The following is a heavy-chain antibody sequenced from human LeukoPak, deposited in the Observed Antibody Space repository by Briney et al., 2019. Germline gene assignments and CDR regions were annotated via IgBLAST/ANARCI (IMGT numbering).Heavy chain of an antibody. CDR2: IYYSGST. V-gene: IGHV4-39*06. CDR1: GGSISSTSYY. J-gene: IGHJ4*02. D-gene: IGHD3-10*01. Sequence: PSETLSLTCTVSGGSISSTSYYWGWIRQPPGKGLEWIATIYYSGSTYYNPSLKSRVTISLDTSKNQFLLKLSSVTAADTAVYYCARGVYYGSGSYNWGQGTLVTVSS. CDR3: ARGVYYGSGSYN.